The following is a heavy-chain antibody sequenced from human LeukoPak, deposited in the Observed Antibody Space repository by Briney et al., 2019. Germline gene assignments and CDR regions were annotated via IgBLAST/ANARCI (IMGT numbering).Heavy chain of an antibody. CDR3: AKVRAPSGWFNSDY. V-gene: IGHV3-30-3*01. D-gene: IGHD6-19*01. Sequence: GGFLRLSCAASGFTFSSYAMHWVRQAPGKGLEWVAVISYDGSNKYYADSVKGRFTISRDNSKNTLYLQMNSLRVEDTAAYYCAKVRAPSGWFNSDYWGQGTLVTVSS. CDR2: ISYDGSNK. CDR1: GFTFSSYA. J-gene: IGHJ4*02.